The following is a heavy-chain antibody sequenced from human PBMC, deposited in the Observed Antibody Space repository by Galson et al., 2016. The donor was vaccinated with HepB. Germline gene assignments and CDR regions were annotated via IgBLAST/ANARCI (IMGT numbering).Heavy chain of an antibody. D-gene: IGHD1-1*01. CDR2: IYYGGST. V-gene: IGHV4-59*01. J-gene: IGHJ4*02. CDR3: ARTPYRQLELGWTYYFDY. CDR1: GGSISSYY. Sequence: SETLSLTCTVSGGSISSYYWSWIRQPPGKGLEWIGYIYYGGSTNYNPSLKSRVTISVDTSKNQFSLKLSSVTAADTAVYYCARTPYRQLELGWTYYFDYWGQGTLVTVSS.